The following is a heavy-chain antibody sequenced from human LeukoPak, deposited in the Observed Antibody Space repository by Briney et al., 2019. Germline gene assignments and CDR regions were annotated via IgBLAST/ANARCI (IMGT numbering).Heavy chain of an antibody. CDR2: IYYSGST. Sequence: SETLSLTCTVSGGSISSGGYYWSWIRQHPGKGLEWIGYIYYSGSTYYNPSLKSRVTISVDKSKNQFSLKLSSVTAADTAVYYCARGGDYGDYSDYWGQGTLVTVSS. CDR1: GGSISSGGYY. V-gene: IGHV4-31*03. J-gene: IGHJ4*02. CDR3: ARGGDYGDYSDY. D-gene: IGHD4-17*01.